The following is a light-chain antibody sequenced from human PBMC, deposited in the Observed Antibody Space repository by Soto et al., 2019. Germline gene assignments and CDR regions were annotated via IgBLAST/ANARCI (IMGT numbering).Light chain of an antibody. CDR3: QQSSFSPLT. Sequence: EIVLTQSPGTLSLSPGDRATLSCRASHSVTNNYLAWFQQKPGQAPRLLIYDASNRATGVPDRFGAAGSGTDFTLTICRLEPEDFAVYFCQQSSFSPLTFGGGTKEEI. V-gene: IGKV3-20*01. J-gene: IGKJ4*01. CDR2: DAS. CDR1: HSVTNNY.